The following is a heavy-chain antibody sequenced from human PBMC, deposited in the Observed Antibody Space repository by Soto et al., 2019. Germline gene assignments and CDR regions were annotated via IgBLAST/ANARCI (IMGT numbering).Heavy chain of an antibody. J-gene: IGHJ4*02. CDR1: GVSITNYY. D-gene: IGHD1-20*01. CDR3: AREQYNWKL. Sequence: SETLSLTCSVSGVSITNYYWTWIRHSPGKGLEWIGYVYHTGNTYYNPSLRSRVTISLDTSKNQVSLRLRSVTAADTAVYYCAREQYNWKLWGQGTLVTVSS. V-gene: IGHV4-59*01. CDR2: VYHTGNT.